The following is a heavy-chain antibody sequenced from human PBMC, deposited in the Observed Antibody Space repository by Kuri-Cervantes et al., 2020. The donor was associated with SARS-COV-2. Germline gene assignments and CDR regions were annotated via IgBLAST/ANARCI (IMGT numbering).Heavy chain of an antibody. D-gene: IGHD2-15*01. Sequence: ASVKVSCKASGYTFTRHGISWVRQAPGQGLEWMGWINPNSGGTNYAQKFQGRVTMTRDTSISTAYMELSSLRAEDTALYYCVRRKCTATTCPLDAWGQGTLVTVSS. CDR1: GYTFTRHG. CDR3: VRRKCTATTCPLDA. V-gene: IGHV1-2*02. J-gene: IGHJ5*02. CDR2: INPNSGGT.